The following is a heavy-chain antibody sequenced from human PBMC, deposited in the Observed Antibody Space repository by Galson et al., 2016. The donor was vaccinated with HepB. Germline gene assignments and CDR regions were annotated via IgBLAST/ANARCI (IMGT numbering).Heavy chain of an antibody. CDR3: ARGPPMGWNGDHLYYWGQGPRKYGWDRCTSTAQMGLGSLTSGDMGVYYCAGCPPMGWNGDHLDY. V-gene: IGHV1-69*08. CDR2: IIPILGTA. CDR1: GGTFTSYT. Sequence: SVKVSCKASGGTFTSYTFNWVRQAPGQGLEWMGKIIPILGTANYAHKFQGKVTITADRSTSAAYMELSSLTSEDTAVYYCARGPPMGWNGDHLYYWGQGPRKYGWDRCTSTAQMGLGSLTSGDMGVYYCAGCPPMGWNGDHLDYWGQGTLVTVSS. D-gene: IGHD1-1*01. J-gene: IGHJ4*02.